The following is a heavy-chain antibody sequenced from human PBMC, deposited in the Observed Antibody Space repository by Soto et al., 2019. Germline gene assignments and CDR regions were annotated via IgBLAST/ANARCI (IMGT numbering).Heavy chain of an antibody. Sequence: SETLSLTCTVSGGSISSYYWSWVRQPPGKGLEWIGYIYYSGSTNYNPSLKSRVTISVDTSKNQFSLKLSSVTAADTAVYYCARRYAGNFDYWGQGTLVTVSS. CDR3: ARRYAGNFDY. CDR2: IYYSGST. V-gene: IGHV4-59*01. CDR1: GGSISSYY. J-gene: IGHJ4*02. D-gene: IGHD2-8*01.